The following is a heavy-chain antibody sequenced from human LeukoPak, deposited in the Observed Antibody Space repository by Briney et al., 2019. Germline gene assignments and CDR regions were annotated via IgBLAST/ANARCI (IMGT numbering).Heavy chain of an antibody. J-gene: IGHJ4*02. V-gene: IGHV1-8*01. Sequence: EASVKVSCKASGYTFTSYDINWVRQATGQGLEWMGWMNPNSGNTGYVQKFQGRVTMTRNTSISTAYMELSSLRSEDTAVYYCARGVRFGELLDYWGQGTLVTVSS. CDR3: ARGVRFGELLDY. D-gene: IGHD3-10*01. CDR2: MNPNSGNT. CDR1: GYTFTSYD.